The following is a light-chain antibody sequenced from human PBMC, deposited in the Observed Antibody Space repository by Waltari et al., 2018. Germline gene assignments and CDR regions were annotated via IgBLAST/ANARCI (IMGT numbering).Light chain of an antibody. V-gene: IGLV1-44*01. CDR2: STN. J-gene: IGLJ2*01. CDR3: AGWDDVIFGPV. CDR1: PSNIGDNS. Sequence: QSVLTQPPSVSATPGQRVTISCSGSPSNIGDNSVTWYQQFPRTAPKVIISSTNPRPSGVPGRLSGSKSGPSGPLVVSGLQSEDEATYYCAGWDDVIFGPVFGGGTLLTVL.